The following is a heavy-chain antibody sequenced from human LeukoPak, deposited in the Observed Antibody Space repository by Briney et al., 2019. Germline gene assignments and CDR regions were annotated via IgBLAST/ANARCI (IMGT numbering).Heavy chain of an antibody. V-gene: IGHV3-74*01. Sequence: GGSLRLSCAPSGFIFSDYWFHWVRQTPGQGLVWVAAINRDGTGTSHADSVRGRFTVSRDKSKNTLYLQMNSLRVEDTALYYCVRVIGGNYGGDYWGQGTLVTVSS. CDR2: INRDGTGT. CDR1: GFIFSDYW. J-gene: IGHJ4*02. D-gene: IGHD4-23*01. CDR3: VRVIGGNYGGDY.